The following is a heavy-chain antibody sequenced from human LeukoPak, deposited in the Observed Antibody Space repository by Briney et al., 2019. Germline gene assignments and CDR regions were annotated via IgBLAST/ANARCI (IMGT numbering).Heavy chain of an antibody. J-gene: IGHJ4*02. CDR1: GFTFSSYA. Sequence: GGSLRLSCAASGFTFSSYAMSWVRQAPGKGLEWVSAISGSGGSSYYADSVKGRFTISRDNSKNTLYLQMNSLRAEDTAVYYCAKGASYYYGSGSFDYWGQGTLVTVSS. CDR2: ISGSGGSS. D-gene: IGHD3-10*01. V-gene: IGHV3-23*01. CDR3: AKGASYYYGSGSFDY.